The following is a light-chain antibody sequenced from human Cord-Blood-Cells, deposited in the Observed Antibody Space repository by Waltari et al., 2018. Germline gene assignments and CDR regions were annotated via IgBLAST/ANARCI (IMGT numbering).Light chain of an antibody. CDR2: DVS. J-gene: IGLJ3*02. Sequence: QSALTQPRSVSGSPGQSVTISCTGTSSDVGGYNYVSWYQQHPGKAPKLMIYDVSKRPSGVPDSFSGSKSGNTASLTISGLQAEDEADYYCCSYAGSYTSNWVFGGGTKLTVL. CDR1: SSDVGGYNY. V-gene: IGLV2-11*01. CDR3: CSYAGSYTSNWV.